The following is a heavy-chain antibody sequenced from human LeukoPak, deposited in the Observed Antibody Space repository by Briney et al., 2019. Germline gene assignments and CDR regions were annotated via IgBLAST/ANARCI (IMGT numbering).Heavy chain of an antibody. V-gene: IGHV4-4*09. CDR1: GDSINDHY. J-gene: IGHJ4*02. CDR3: AKVDIVATIDAGRLVDY. Sequence: LSETLSLTCTVSGDSINDHYWSWIRQPPGEGLEWIGYIYSSVSTNYNPSLKSRVTISVDTSKNQFSLKLSSVTAADTAVYYCAKVDIVATIDAGRLVDYWGQGTLVTVSS. D-gene: IGHD5-12*01. CDR2: IYSSVST.